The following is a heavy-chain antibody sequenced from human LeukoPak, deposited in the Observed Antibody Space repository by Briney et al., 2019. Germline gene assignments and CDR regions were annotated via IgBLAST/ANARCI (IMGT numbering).Heavy chain of an antibody. CDR1: GFTFSDYY. Sequence: GGSLRPSCAASGFTFSDYYMSWIRQAPGKGLEWVSYISSSGSTIYYADSVKGRFTISRDNSKNTLYLQMNSLRAEDTAVYYCAKDPPRGSSGYYWVDYWGQGTLVTVSS. CDR2: ISSSGSTI. CDR3: AKDPPRGSSGYYWVDY. J-gene: IGHJ4*02. V-gene: IGHV3-11*01. D-gene: IGHD3-22*01.